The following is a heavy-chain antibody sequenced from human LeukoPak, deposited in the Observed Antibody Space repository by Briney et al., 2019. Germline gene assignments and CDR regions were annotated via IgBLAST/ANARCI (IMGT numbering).Heavy chain of an antibody. Sequence: SETLSLTCTVSVGFISSYYWSWIRQPPGKGLEWIGYIYYSGSTNYNPSLKSRVTISVDTSKNQFSLKLTSVTAADTAVYYCARLPLRSHFDYWGQGTLVTVSS. J-gene: IGHJ4*02. CDR3: ARLPLRSHFDY. CDR1: VGFISSYY. CDR2: IYYSGST. V-gene: IGHV4-59*08.